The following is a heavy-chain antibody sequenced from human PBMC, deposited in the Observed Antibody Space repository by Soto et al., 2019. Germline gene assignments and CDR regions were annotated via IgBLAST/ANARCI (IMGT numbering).Heavy chain of an antibody. CDR1: GYTFTGYY. V-gene: IGHV1-2*02. CDR3: ARDRGKYYDSSGYYWFDP. J-gene: IGHJ5*02. D-gene: IGHD3-22*01. CDR2: INPNSGGT. Sequence: ASVKVSCKASGYTFTGYYMHWVRQAPGQGLEWMGWINPNSGGTNYAQKFQGRVTMTRDTSISTAYMELSRLRSDDTAVYYCARDRGKYYDSSGYYWFDPRGQGTLVTVSS.